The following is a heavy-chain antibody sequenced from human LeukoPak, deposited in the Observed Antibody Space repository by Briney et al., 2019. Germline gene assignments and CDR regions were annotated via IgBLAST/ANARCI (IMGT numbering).Heavy chain of an antibody. J-gene: IGHJ4*02. D-gene: IGHD6-19*01. V-gene: IGHV4-39*01. CDR3: ARHIGGWLYYFDY. CDR2: IYYSGST. Sequence: SETPSLTCTVPGGSISSSSYYWGWIRQPPGKGLEWIGSIYYSGSTYYNPSLKSRVTISVDTSKNQFSLKLSSVTAADTAVYYCARHIGGWLYYFDYWGQGTLVTVSS. CDR1: GGSISSSSYY.